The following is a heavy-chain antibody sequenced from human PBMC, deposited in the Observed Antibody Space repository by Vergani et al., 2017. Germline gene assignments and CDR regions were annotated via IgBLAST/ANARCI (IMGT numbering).Heavy chain of an antibody. Sequence: QVQLVQSGAEVKKPGSSVKVSCKASGGTFSSYAISWVRQAPGQGLEWMGGIIPIFGTANYAQKFQGRVTITADESTSTAYMELSSLRSEDTAVYYCARDISGWRYSYGFPYDAFDIWGQGTMVTVSS. CDR2: IIPIFGTA. D-gene: IGHD5-18*01. V-gene: IGHV1-69*01. CDR1: GGTFSSYA. CDR3: ARDISGWRYSYGFPYDAFDI. J-gene: IGHJ3*02.